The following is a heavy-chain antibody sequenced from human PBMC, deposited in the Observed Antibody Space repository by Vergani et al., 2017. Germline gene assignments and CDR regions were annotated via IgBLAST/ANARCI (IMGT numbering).Heavy chain of an antibody. CDR2: INHSGST. D-gene: IGHD5-24*01. J-gene: IGHJ4*02. Sequence: QVQLQQWGAGLLKPSETLSLTCAVHGGSFSGYYWSWIRQPPGKGLEWIGEINHSGSTNYTPSLKIRGTISIDTSKNQFSLKLSSVTAADTAVSYCAGGARWLHILMVGRAFDYWGQGTLVTVSS. V-gene: IGHV4-34*01. CDR3: AGGARWLHILMVGRAFDY. CDR1: GGSFSGYY.